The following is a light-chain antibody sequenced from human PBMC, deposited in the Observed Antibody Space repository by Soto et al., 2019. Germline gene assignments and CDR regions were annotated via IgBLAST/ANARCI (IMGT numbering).Light chain of an antibody. CDR3: SSFVATNNLRV. CDR2: EVN. Sequence: QSALTQPPSASGSPGQSVTISCTGSSSDIGSYKYVSWYQQHPGKAPKLIIYEVNERPSGVPDRFSGSKSGNTASLTVSGLQPEDEAKYYCSSFVATNNLRVFGTGTKVTVL. V-gene: IGLV2-8*01. J-gene: IGLJ1*01. CDR1: SSDIGSYKY.